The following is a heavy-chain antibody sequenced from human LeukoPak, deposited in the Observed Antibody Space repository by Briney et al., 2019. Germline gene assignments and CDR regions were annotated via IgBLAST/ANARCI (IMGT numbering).Heavy chain of an antibody. CDR1: GYTFTGYY. CDR3: ARVGIGDSSGYYYPDWFDP. D-gene: IGHD3-22*01. Sequence: ASVKVSCKASGYTFTGYYMHWVRQAPGQRLEWMGWINPNSGGTNYAQKFQGRVTMTRDTSISTAYMELSRLRSDDTAVYYCARVGIGDSSGYYYPDWFDPWGQGTLVTVSS. J-gene: IGHJ5*02. CDR2: INPNSGGT. V-gene: IGHV1-2*02.